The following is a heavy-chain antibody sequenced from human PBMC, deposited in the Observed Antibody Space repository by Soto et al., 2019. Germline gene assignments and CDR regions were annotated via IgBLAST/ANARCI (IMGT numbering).Heavy chain of an antibody. Sequence: GGSLRLSCSVFGFAFSNYAMHWVRQAPGKGLQYVSSISSNGGSTYYADSVKGRFTISRDNSKNTLYLQMSSLRVEDPAVYYCLKDRYVDYWGKGNLVTVSS. CDR1: GFAFSNYA. J-gene: IGHJ4*02. CDR2: ISSNGGST. V-gene: IGHV3-64D*06. CDR3: LKDRYVDY.